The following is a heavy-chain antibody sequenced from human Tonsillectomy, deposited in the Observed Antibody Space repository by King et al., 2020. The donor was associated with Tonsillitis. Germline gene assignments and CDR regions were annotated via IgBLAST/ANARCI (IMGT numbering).Heavy chain of an antibody. D-gene: IGHD3-10*01. Sequence: VQLVESGGGLVQPGGSLRLSCAASGFTFSSYAMSWVRQAPGKGLEWVSVIYSGGSSTYYADSVKGLFTISRDNSKNTLYLQMNSLRAEDTAVYYCEKSLSRFGELSLDYWGQGTLVTVSS. J-gene: IGHJ4*02. V-gene: IGHV3-23*03. CDR2: IYSGGSST. CDR3: EKSLSRFGELSLDY. CDR1: GFTFSSYA.